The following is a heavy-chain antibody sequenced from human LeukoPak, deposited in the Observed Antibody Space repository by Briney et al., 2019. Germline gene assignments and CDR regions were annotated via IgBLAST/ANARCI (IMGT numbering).Heavy chain of an antibody. CDR2: IYYSGRT. D-gene: IGHD1-26*01. J-gene: IGHJ3*02. Sequence: SETLSLTCTVSGGSISSYYWSWIRQPPGKGLGWIGYIYYSGRTNYNPSLKCRVTISVDTSKNQFSLKLSSVTAADTAVYYCATYSGSYFDAFDIWGQGTMVTVSS. V-gene: IGHV4-59*08. CDR1: GGSISSYY. CDR3: ATYSGSYFDAFDI.